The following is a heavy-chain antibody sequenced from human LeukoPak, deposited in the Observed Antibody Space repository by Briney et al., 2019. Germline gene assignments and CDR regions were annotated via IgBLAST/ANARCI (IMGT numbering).Heavy chain of an antibody. CDR2: INEGGSTT. CDR3: VRDLGGRSGH. CDR1: GFTFSSNG. D-gene: IGHD1-26*01. J-gene: IGHJ4*02. V-gene: IGHV3-74*01. Sequence: PGGSLRLSCAASGFTFSSNGMHWVRQAPGKGLGWVSRINEGGSTTNYADSVKSRSTIFRDNAKNTLYLQMNSLRAEDTAVYYCVRDLGGRSGHWGQGTLVTVSS.